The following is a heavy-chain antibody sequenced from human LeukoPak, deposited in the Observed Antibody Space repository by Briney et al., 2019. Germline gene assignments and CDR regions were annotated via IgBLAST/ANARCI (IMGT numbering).Heavy chain of an antibody. CDR1: GGSMTFYY. V-gene: IGHV4-4*07. J-gene: IGHJ4*02. D-gene: IGHD6-13*01. Sequence: TPSETLSLTCTVSGGSMTFYYWSWIRQSAGKRLEYIGRMSTSGNINYNPSLKSRVTMSMDTSKNQFSLRLMSVTAADTAVYYCARDGPSSNLFLDFWGQGILVTVSS. CDR2: MSTSGNI. CDR3: ARDGPSSNLFLDF.